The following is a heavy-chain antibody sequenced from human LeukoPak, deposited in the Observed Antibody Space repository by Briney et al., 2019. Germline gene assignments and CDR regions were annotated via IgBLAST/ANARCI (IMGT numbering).Heavy chain of an antibody. CDR2: ISYDGSNK. J-gene: IGHJ6*02. CDR3: ARDNYYYYGMDV. CDR1: GFTFSSYG. V-gene: IGHV3-30*03. Sequence: GGSLRLSCAASGFTFSSYGMHWVRQAPGKGLEWVAVISYDGSNKYYADSVKGRFTISRDNSKNTLYLQMNSLRAEDTAVYYCARDNYYYYGMDVWGQGTTVTVSS.